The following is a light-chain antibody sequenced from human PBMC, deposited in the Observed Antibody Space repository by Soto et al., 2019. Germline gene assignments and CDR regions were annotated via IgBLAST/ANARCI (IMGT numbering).Light chain of an antibody. J-gene: IGLJ1*01. Sequence: QSALTQPASVSGSPGQSITISCTGTSSDVGGYKYVSWFQQHPGKAPKLMIYDVTHRSSGVSDRFSGSKSGNTASLTISGLQAEDEADYYCSSYASNNIWVFGTGTKVTVL. CDR1: SSDVGGYKY. V-gene: IGLV2-14*03. CDR2: DVT. CDR3: SSYASNNIWV.